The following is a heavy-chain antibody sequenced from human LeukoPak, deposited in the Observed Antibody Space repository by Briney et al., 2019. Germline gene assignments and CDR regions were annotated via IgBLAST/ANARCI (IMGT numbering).Heavy chain of an antibody. J-gene: IGHJ1*01. CDR1: GGSFSGYY. D-gene: IGHD6-13*01. V-gene: IGHV4-34*01. Sequence: SETLSPTCAVYGGSFSGYYWSWIRQPPGKGLEWIGEINHSGSTNYNPSLKSRVTISVDTSKNQFSLKLSSVTAADTAVYYCARGLRTGGQLVRWGQGTLVTVSS. CDR3: ARGLRTGGQLVR. CDR2: INHSGST.